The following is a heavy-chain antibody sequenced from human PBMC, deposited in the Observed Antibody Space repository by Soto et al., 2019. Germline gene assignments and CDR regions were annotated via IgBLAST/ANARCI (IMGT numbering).Heavy chain of an antibody. CDR2: ISGSGCIT. J-gene: IGHJ4*02. CDR1: GFTFISYA. CDR3: AKGSSNYDY. D-gene: IGHD4-4*01. Sequence: LRLSCAASGFTFISYAMSCVRQAPGKGLEWFSAISGSGCITYYADSXKGRFTISXDNSNNTLYLQXDSLRXYDTAVYYCAKGSSNYDYWVQGTLVTVSS. V-gene: IGHV3-23*01.